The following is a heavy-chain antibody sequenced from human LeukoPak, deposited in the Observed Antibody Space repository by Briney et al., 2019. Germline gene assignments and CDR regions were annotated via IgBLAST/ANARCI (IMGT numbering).Heavy chain of an antibody. CDR2: ISSSSSYM. J-gene: IGHJ6*02. CDR3: AREPSGRYYYSYGLDV. V-gene: IGHV3-21*01. D-gene: IGHD5-12*01. Sequence: PGGSLRLSCAVSGITLSNYGMSWVRQAPGKGLEWVSSISSSSSYMYYTDSVKGRFTISRDNARNSLYLQMNSLTAEDTAVYYCAREPSGRYYYSYGLDVWGQGTTVTVSS. CDR1: GITLSNYG.